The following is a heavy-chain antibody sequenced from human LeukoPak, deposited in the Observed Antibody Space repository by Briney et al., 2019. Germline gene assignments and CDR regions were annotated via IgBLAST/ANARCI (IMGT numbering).Heavy chain of an antibody. J-gene: IGHJ4*02. CDR2: INPNSGGT. CDR1: GYTFTGYY. V-gene: IGHV1-2*06. D-gene: IGHD3-10*01. CDR3: ARDPPYGSGSYYAE. Sequence: ASVKVSCKASGYTFTGYYMHWVRQAPGQGLEWMGRINPNSGGTNYAQKFQGRVTMTRDTSISTAYMELSRLRSDDTAVYYCARDPPYGSGSYYAEWGQGTLVTVSS.